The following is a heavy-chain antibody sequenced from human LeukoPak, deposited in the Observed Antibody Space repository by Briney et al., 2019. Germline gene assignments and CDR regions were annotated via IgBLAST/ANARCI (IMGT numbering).Heavy chain of an antibody. CDR2: INPNSGGT. CDR1: GYTFTGYY. J-gene: IGHJ4*02. CDR3: AKVRSIAAAGEFDY. D-gene: IGHD6-13*01. Sequence: ASVKVSCKASGYTFTGYYMHWVRQAPGQGLEWMGWINPNSGGTNYAQKFQGRVTMTRDTSISTAYMELSRLRSDDTAVYYCAKVRSIAAAGEFDYWGQGTLVTVSS. V-gene: IGHV1-2*02.